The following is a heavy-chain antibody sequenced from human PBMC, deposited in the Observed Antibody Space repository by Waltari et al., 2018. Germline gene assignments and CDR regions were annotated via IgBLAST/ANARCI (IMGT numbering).Heavy chain of an antibody. CDR2: VDPEEGEK. CDR1: GYTFTDYY. J-gene: IGHJ5*02. V-gene: IGHV1-69-2*01. D-gene: IGHD4-17*01. Sequence: EVQLVQSGAEVKKPGATVKISCKVSGYTFTDYYMHWVQQAPGKGLEWMGLVDPEEGEKRDAEKCQGRVTITADTSTDTAYMELSSLRSEDTAVYYCATGRPYGDYPNWFDPWGQGTLVTVSS. CDR3: ATGRPYGDYPNWFDP.